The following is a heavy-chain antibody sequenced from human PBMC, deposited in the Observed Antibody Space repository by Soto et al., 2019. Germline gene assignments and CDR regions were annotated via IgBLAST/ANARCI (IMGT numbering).Heavy chain of an antibody. CDR3: ARDKITGLFDC. V-gene: IGHV4-34*01. CDR1: GGSFSGYY. J-gene: IGHJ4*02. CDR2: INHSGST. Sequence: PSETLSLTCAVYGGSFSGYYWTWIRQPPGTGLEWTGEINHSGSTNYNPSLKSRVTISVDTSKNQFSLKLTSVTAADTAVYYCARDKITGLFDCWGQGTLVTVSS. D-gene: IGHD2-8*02.